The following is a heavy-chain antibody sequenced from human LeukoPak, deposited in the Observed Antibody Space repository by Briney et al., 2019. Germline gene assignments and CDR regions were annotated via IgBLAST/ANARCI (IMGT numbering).Heavy chain of an antibody. D-gene: IGHD3-10*01. Sequence: GGSLRLSCAASGFTFDDYAMHWVRQAPGKGLEWVSGISWNSGSIGYADSVKGRFTISRDNAKNSLYLQMNSLRAEDTAVYYCARDFGLDWGQGTLVTVSS. CDR3: ARDFGLD. CDR1: GFTFDDYA. CDR2: ISWNSGSI. J-gene: IGHJ4*02. V-gene: IGHV3-9*01.